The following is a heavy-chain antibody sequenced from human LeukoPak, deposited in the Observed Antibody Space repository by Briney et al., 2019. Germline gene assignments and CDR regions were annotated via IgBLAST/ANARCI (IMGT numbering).Heavy chain of an antibody. Sequence: ASVKVSCKASGYTFTSYYMHWVRQAPGQGLEWMGIINPSGGSTSYAQKFQGRVTMTRDMSTSTAYMELSSLRSEDTAVYYCASSYDGSGYYLDPFDYWGQGTLVTVSS. CDR3: ASSYDGSGYYLDPFDY. CDR1: GYTFTSYY. D-gene: IGHD3-22*01. CDR2: INPSGGST. V-gene: IGHV1-46*01. J-gene: IGHJ4*02.